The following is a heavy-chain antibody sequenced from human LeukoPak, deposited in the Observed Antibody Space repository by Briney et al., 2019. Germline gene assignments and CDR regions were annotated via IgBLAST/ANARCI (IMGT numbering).Heavy chain of an antibody. V-gene: IGHV3-7*04. J-gene: IGHJ4*02. CDR2: IKQDGSKK. CDR3: TRVGYIDEGIDY. CDR1: GFPFSSYW. D-gene: IGHD5-24*01. Sequence: PGGSLRLSCVASGFPFSSYWMTWVRQAPGKGLEWVANIKQDGSKKSYVDSVKGRFTISRDKAKNSLYLQMNSLRAEDTAIYYCTRVGYIDEGIDYWGQGTLVTVSS.